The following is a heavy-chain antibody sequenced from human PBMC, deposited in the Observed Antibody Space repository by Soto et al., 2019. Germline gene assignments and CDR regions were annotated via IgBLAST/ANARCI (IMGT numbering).Heavy chain of an antibody. CDR3: AKESVYYYDSSGYYYLDY. Sequence: EVQLLESGGGLVQPGGSLRLSCAASGFTFSSYAMSWVRQAPGKGLERVSAISRSGGSTYYADSVKGRFTISRDNSKNTLYLQMNSLRAEDTAVYYCAKESVYYYDSSGYYYLDYWGQGTLVTVSS. CDR2: ISRSGGST. V-gene: IGHV3-23*01. J-gene: IGHJ4*02. D-gene: IGHD3-22*01. CDR1: GFTFSSYA.